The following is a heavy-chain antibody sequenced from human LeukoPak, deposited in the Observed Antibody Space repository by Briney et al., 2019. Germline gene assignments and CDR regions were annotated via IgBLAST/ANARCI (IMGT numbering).Heavy chain of an antibody. V-gene: IGHV3-73*01. D-gene: IGHD4-17*01. CDR2: IRSKANSYAT. CDR3: TRFYTTVTTPYYFDY. Sequence: GGSLRLSCAASGFTFSGSAMHWVRQASGKGLEWVGRIRSKANSYATAYAASVKGRFTISRDDSKNTAYLQMNSLKTEDTAVYYCTRFYTTVTTPYYFDYWGQGTLVTVSS. J-gene: IGHJ4*02. CDR1: GFTFSGSA.